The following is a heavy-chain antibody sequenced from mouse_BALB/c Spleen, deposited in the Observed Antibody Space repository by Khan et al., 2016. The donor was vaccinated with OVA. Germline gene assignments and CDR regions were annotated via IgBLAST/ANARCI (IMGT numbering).Heavy chain of an antibody. CDR3: ARLDEYYDSEGCDY. D-gene: IGHD1-1*01. V-gene: IGHV5-6*01. CDR2: VCTGGHYT. J-gene: IGHJ3*01. CDR1: GFTFSTYG. Sequence: EVQLVESGGDVVKPGGSLKLSCAASGFTFSTYGMSWVRQTPDKRLEWVATVCTGGHYTYYPDTVTGRFTISFDNATTPLFLQMRSLKSEDTAMFYGARLDEYYDSEGCDYWGQGTLVTVSA.